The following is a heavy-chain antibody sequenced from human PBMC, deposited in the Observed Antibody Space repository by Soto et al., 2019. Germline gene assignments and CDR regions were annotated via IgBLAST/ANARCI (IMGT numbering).Heavy chain of an antibody. V-gene: IGHV1-3*01. CDR1: GYTFTSYA. CDR3: ARDQAPQEGMDG. J-gene: IGHJ6*02. Sequence: ASVKVSCKASGYTFTSYAMHWVRQAPGQRLEWMGWINAGNGNTKYSQKFQGRVTITRDTSASTAYMELSSLRSEDTAVYYCARDQAPQEGMDGWGQGTTVTVSS. CDR2: INAGNGNT.